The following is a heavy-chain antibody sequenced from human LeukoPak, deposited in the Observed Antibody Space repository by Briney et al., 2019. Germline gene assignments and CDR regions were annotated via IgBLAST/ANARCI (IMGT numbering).Heavy chain of an antibody. CDR1: GYTFTSYG. Sequence: ASVKVSCKASGYTFTSYGISWVRQAPGQGLEWMGIINPSGGSTSYAQKFQGRVTMTRDMSTSTVYMELSSLRSEDTAVYYCASTNYYDSSGYYSSQYYWGQGTLVTVSS. CDR3: ASTNYYDSSGYYSSQYY. D-gene: IGHD3-22*01. V-gene: IGHV1-46*01. J-gene: IGHJ4*02. CDR2: INPSGGST.